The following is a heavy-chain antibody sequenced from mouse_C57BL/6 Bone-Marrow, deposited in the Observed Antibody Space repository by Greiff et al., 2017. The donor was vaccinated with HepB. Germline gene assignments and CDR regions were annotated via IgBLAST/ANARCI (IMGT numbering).Heavy chain of an antibody. Sequence: EVQLVESGGGLVKPGGSLKLSCAASGFTFSSYAMSWVRQTPEKRLEWVATISDGGSYTYYPDNVKGRFPISSDNAKNNLYLQMSHLKSEDTAMYYCARGDYYGSSYVAYWGQGTLVTVSA. D-gene: IGHD1-1*01. CDR1: GFTFSSYA. CDR3: ARGDYYGSSYVAY. V-gene: IGHV5-4*01. CDR2: ISDGGSYT. J-gene: IGHJ3*01.